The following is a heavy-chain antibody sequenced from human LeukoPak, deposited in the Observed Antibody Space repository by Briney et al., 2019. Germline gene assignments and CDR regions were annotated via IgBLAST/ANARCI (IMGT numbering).Heavy chain of an antibody. Sequence: SVKVSCKASGGTFSSYAISWVRQAPGQGLEWMGGIIPIFGTANYAQKFQGRVTITADESTSTAYMELSSLRSEDTAVYYCARDHPHCRSTSCFFDYWGQGTLVTVSS. D-gene: IGHD2-2*01. J-gene: IGHJ4*02. CDR1: GGTFSSYA. CDR2: IIPIFGTA. V-gene: IGHV1-69*13. CDR3: ARDHPHCRSTSCFFDY.